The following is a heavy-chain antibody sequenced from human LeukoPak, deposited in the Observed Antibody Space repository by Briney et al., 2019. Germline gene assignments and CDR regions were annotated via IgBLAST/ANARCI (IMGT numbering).Heavy chain of an antibody. CDR1: SGPISSYY. CDR3: ARAGESTMLRCFTH. Sequence: PSETLSLTCTVCSGPISSYYWNWIRQSPGKGLEWIGYVYYSGSTDYNPSLRSRVTISVDTSKNQFSLKLRSVTAADTALYYCARAGESTMLRCFTHWGQGTLVTVSS. D-gene: IGHD3-10*01. J-gene: IGHJ4*02. V-gene: IGHV4-59*01. CDR2: VYYSGST.